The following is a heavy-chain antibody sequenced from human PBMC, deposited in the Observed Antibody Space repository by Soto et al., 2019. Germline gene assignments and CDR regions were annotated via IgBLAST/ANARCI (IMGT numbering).Heavy chain of an antibody. Sequence: SVKVSCKASGGTVSNSVISWVRQAPGQGLEWMGGSIPIFGTANYAQKFQGRVTIIADESTSTAYMEVTSLRSEDTAVYYCARAPILVGVTPYENYFDSWGQGTLVTVSS. V-gene: IGHV1-69*13. CDR2: SIPIFGTA. CDR1: GGTVSNSV. J-gene: IGHJ4*02. D-gene: IGHD3-3*01. CDR3: ARAPILVGVTPYENYFDS.